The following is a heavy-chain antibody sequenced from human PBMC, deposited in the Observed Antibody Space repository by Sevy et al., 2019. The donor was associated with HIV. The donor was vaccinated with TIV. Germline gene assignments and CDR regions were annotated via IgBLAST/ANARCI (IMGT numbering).Heavy chain of an antibody. CDR2: ISGSGGTS. J-gene: IGHJ4*02. D-gene: IGHD6-13*01. V-gene: IGHV3-23*01. CDR1: DFTFSSYA. Sequence: GGSLRLSCAASDFTFSSYAMGWVRQAPGKGLEWVSAISGSGGTSYYADSVKGRFTLSRDTSKNTLSLQMNSLRADDTAVYDCAKSAGYSSSWYFDYWGQGTLVTVSS. CDR3: AKSAGYSSSWYFDY.